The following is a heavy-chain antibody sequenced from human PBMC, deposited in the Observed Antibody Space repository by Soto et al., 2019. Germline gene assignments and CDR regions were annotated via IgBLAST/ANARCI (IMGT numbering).Heavy chain of an antibody. Sequence: PSETLSLTCPVSGGSVTLSGYYWGWIRQPPGKGLEWIGNVYDSGSTNYNPSLKSRVTISVDTSKNQFSLSLKSVTAADTAVYYCASDYSGYSADPEYYGVDVWGQGTTVTVSS. D-gene: IGHD3-22*01. CDR2: VYDSGST. J-gene: IGHJ6*02. V-gene: IGHV4-39*01. CDR3: ASDYSGYSADPEYYGVDV. CDR1: GGSVTLSGYY.